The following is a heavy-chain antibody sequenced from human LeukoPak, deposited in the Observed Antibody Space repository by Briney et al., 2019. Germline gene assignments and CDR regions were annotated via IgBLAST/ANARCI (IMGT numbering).Heavy chain of an antibody. Sequence: GGSLRLSCAASGFTFSTYWMLWVRQTPGKGLVWVSLINSDGSSTNYADSVKGRFTISRDNAKNTLYLQMNSLRAEDTAVYYCATDVPAATIFGYWGQGTLVTVSS. CDR3: ATDVPAATIFGY. J-gene: IGHJ4*02. V-gene: IGHV3-74*01. D-gene: IGHD2-2*01. CDR2: INSDGSST. CDR1: GFTFSTYW.